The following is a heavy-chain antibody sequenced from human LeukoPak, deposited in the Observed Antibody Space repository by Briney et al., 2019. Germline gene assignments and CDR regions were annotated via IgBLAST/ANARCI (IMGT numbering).Heavy chain of an antibody. J-gene: IGHJ5*02. CDR1: GYTFTGYY. CDR3: ARADIVVVPAARFDP. V-gene: IGHV1-2*02. D-gene: IGHD2-2*01. Sequence: GASVKVSRKASGYTFTGYYMHWVRQAPGQGLEWMGWINPNSGGTNYAQKFQGRVTMTRDTSISTAYMELSRLRSDDTAVYYCARADIVVVPAARFDPWGQGTLVTVSS. CDR2: INPNSGGT.